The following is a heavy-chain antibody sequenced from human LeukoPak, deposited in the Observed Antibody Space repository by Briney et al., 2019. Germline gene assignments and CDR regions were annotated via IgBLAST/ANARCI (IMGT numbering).Heavy chain of an antibody. CDR2: IYYSGST. V-gene: IGHV4-59*01. D-gene: IGHD5-18*01. CDR1: GGSISSYY. CDR3: ARRYSYSEYYFDY. J-gene: IGHJ4*02. Sequence: SETLSLTCTVSGGSISSYYWSWIRQPPGKGLEWIGYIYYSGSTNYNPSLKSRVTISVDTSKNQFSLKLSSVTAADTAVYYCARRYSYSEYYFDYWGQGTLVTVSS.